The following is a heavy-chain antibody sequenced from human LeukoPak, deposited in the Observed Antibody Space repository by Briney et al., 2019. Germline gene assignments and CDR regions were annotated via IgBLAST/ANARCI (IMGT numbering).Heavy chain of an antibody. Sequence: PSETLSLTCTVSGGSISSYYWSWIRQPPGKGLEWIGYIYYSGSTNYNPSLKSRVTISVDTSKNQFSLKLSSVTAADTAVYYCARDSYSYGGSYFDYWGQGTLVTVSS. V-gene: IGHV4-59*01. J-gene: IGHJ4*02. CDR1: GGSISSYY. CDR3: ARDSYSYGGSYFDY. D-gene: IGHD5-18*01. CDR2: IYYSGST.